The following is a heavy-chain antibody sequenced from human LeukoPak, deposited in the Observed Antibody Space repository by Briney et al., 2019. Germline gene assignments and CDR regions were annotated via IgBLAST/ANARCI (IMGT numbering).Heavy chain of an antibody. D-gene: IGHD3-16*01. V-gene: IGHV1-69*06. CDR3: AREGSWGWFDP. Sequence: SVKVSCKASGDTFSSYAISWVRQAPGQGLEWMGGIIPIFGTANYAQKFQGRVTITADKSTSTAYMELSSLRSGDTAVYYCAREGSWGWFDPWGQGTLVTVSS. J-gene: IGHJ5*02. CDR2: IIPIFGTA. CDR1: GDTFSSYA.